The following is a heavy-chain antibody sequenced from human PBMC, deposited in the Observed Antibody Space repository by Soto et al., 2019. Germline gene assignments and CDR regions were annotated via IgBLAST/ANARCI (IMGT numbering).Heavy chain of an antibody. Sequence: SETLSLTCTVSGGSISSYYWSWIRQPPGKGLEWIGYIYYSGSTYYNPSLKSRVTISVDTSKNQFSLKLSSVTAADTAVYYCARVAMSGYYNWFDPWGQGTLVTVSS. CDR3: ARVAMSGYYNWFDP. D-gene: IGHD3-3*01. V-gene: IGHV4-59*12. J-gene: IGHJ5*02. CDR1: GGSISSYY. CDR2: IYYSGST.